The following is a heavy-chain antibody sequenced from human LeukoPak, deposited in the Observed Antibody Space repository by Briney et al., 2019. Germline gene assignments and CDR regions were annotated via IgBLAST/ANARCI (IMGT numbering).Heavy chain of an antibody. V-gene: IGHV4-4*02. CDR2: VHLDGRT. D-gene: IGHD3-3*01. CDR3: AREGGFYRPLDY. Sequence: SGTLSLICGVSGGSISSTNWWTWVRQPPGKGLEWIGEVHLDGRTNYNPSLKSRLIMSVDLPENHISLKLTSVTAADTAVYYCAREGGFYRPLDYSGQGTLVTVSS. J-gene: IGHJ4*02. CDR1: GGSISSTNW.